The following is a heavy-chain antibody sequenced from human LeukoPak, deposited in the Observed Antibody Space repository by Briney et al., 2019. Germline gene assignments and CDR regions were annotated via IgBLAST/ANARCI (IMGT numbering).Heavy chain of an antibody. Sequence: ASVKVSCKASGYTFTGYYMHWVRQAPGQGLEWMGWINPNSGDTNYGQKFQGRVTMTRDTSISTAYMELSRLRSDDTAVYYCAREGLYGSGIHWGQGTLVTVSS. CDR3: AREGLYGSGIH. V-gene: IGHV1-2*02. D-gene: IGHD3-10*01. J-gene: IGHJ4*02. CDR2: INPNSGDT. CDR1: GYTFTGYY.